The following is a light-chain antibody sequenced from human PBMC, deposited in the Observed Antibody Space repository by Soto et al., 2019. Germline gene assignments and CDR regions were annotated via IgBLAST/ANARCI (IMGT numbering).Light chain of an antibody. J-gene: IGKJ1*01. Sequence: EIVMTQSPATVSGSPGERVTLSCRASQSISINLAWYQLKPGQAPRLVMYGASTRATGVSASFSGSGSGTDFTLTITGLQSVDCAVYYCQQYYTGLTFGQGTKVEI. V-gene: IGKV3-15*01. CDR2: GAS. CDR3: QQYYTGLT. CDR1: QSISIN.